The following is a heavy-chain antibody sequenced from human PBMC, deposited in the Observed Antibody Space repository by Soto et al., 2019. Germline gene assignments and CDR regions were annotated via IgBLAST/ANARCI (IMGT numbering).Heavy chain of an antibody. J-gene: IGHJ4*02. CDR1: GGSINGYC. D-gene: IGHD4-4*01. CDR2: IFDSGNT. Sequence: QRQESGPGLVKPSETLSLTCTVSGGSINGYCWSWIRQPPGKGPEWIAYIFDSGNTNYNPSLKSRVTISVDTSKNQFSLKLTSVTAADTAVYFCASHRRTTVDKFFFDSWGQVARVTVSS. V-gene: IGHV4-59*08. CDR3: ASHRRTTVDKFFFDS.